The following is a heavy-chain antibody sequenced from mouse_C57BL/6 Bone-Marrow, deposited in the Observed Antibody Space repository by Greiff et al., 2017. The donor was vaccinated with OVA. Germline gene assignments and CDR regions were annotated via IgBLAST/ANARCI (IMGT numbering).Heavy chain of an antibody. V-gene: IGHV1-15*01. J-gene: IGHJ1*03. D-gene: IGHD2-3*01. CDR2: IDPETGGT. Sequence: VQLQESGAELVRPGASVTLSCKASGYTFTDYEMHWVKQTPVHGLEWIGAIDPETGGTAYNQKFKGKAILTADKSSSTAYMELRSLTSEDSAVYYCSIDDGYYYWYFDVWGTGTTVTVSS. CDR1: GYTFTDYE. CDR3: SIDDGYYYWYFDV.